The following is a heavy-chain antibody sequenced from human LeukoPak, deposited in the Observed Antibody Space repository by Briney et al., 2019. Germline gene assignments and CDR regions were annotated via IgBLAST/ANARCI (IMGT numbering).Heavy chain of an antibody. CDR2: IYYSGST. D-gene: IGHD5-18*01. V-gene: IGHV4-59*11. J-gene: IGHJ6*03. CDR3: AREHGYSYGPHYYYYYMDV. Sequence: PSETLSLTCTVSGGSISSHYWSWIRQPPGKGLEWIGYIYYSGSTNYNPSLKSRVTISVDQSKSQFSLKLSSVTAADTAVYYCAREHGYSYGPHYYYYYMDVWGKGTTVTVSS. CDR1: GGSISSHY.